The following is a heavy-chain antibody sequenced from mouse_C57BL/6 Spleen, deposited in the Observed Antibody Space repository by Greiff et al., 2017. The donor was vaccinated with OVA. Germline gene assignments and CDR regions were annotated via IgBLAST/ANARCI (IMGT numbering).Heavy chain of an antibody. CDR1: GYTFTSYW. V-gene: IGHV1-61*01. D-gene: IGHD1-1*01. J-gene: IGHJ2*01. CDR2: IYPSDSET. CDR3: ARDFIRGYYFDY. Sequence: QVQLQQPGAELVRPGSSVKLSCKASGYTFTSYWMDWVKQRPGQGLEWIGNIYPSDSETHYNQKFKDKATLTVDKSSSTAYMQLSSLTSEDSAVYYWARDFIRGYYFDYWGQGTTLTGSS.